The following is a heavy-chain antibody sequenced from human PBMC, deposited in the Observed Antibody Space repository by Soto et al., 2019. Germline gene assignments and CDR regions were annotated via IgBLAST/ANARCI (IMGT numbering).Heavy chain of an antibody. V-gene: IGHV1-18*01. CDR1: GYTFTSYG. D-gene: IGHD3-9*01. J-gene: IGHJ4*02. Sequence: GASVKVSCKASGYTFTSYGISWVRQAPGQGLEWMGWISAYNGNTNYAQKLQGRVTMTTDTSTSTAYMELRSLRSDDTAVYYCARVLSRYFDWLSTPGFDYWGQGTLVTVSS. CDR2: ISAYNGNT. CDR3: ARVLSRYFDWLSTPGFDY.